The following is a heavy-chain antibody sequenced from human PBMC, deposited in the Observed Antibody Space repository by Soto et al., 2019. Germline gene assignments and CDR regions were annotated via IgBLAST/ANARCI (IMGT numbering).Heavy chain of an antibody. Sequence: GGSLRLSCSASGFTFSSYAMHWVRQAPGKGLEYVSAISSSSSYIYYADSVKGRFTISRDNAKNSLYLQMNSLRAEDTAVYYCARENLGSRINLYYGMDVWGQGTTVTVSS. D-gene: IGHD2-15*01. CDR2: ISSSSSYI. J-gene: IGHJ6*02. CDR1: GFTFSSYA. V-gene: IGHV3-21*01. CDR3: ARENLGSRINLYYGMDV.